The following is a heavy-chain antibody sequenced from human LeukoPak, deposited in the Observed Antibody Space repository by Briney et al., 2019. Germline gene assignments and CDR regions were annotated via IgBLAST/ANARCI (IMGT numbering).Heavy chain of an antibody. Sequence: GGSLRLTCAASGFTFDDYAMHWVRQAPGKGLEWVSGISWNSGSIGYADSVKGRFTISRDNAKNSLYLQMNSLRAEDTALYYCAKEGLIAAAGFDYWGQGTLVTVSS. CDR1: GFTFDDYA. CDR3: AKEGLIAAAGFDY. J-gene: IGHJ4*02. D-gene: IGHD6-13*01. CDR2: ISWNSGSI. V-gene: IGHV3-9*01.